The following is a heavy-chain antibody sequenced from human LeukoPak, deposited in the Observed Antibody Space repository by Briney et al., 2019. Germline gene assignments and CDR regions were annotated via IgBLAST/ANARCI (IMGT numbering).Heavy chain of an antibody. CDR2: IYTSGST. CDR1: GGSISSYY. D-gene: IGHD3-22*01. CDR3: ARDRGTYYYDSSGFDY. Sequence: PSETLSLTCTVSGGSISSYYWSWIRQPARKGLQWIGRIYTSGSTNYNPSLKSRVTMSVDTSKNQFSLKLSSVTAADTAVYYCARDRGTYYYDSSGFDYWGQGTLVTVSS. V-gene: IGHV4-4*07. J-gene: IGHJ4*02.